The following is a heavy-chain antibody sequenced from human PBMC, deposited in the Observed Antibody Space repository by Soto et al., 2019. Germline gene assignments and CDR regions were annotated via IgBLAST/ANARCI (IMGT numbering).Heavy chain of an antibody. Sequence: GESLKISCQGSGYRFGAYWIGWVRQMPGKGLEWMGIIFPGDSDTRYRPSFQGQVTISVDKSINTAYLQWSSLTGEDTAVYFCAKIEMGCFAHWGQGTQVTVSS. V-gene: IGHV5-51*01. CDR2: IFPGDSDT. D-gene: IGHD2-8*01. J-gene: IGHJ4*02. CDR3: AKIEMGCFAH. CDR1: GYRFGAYW.